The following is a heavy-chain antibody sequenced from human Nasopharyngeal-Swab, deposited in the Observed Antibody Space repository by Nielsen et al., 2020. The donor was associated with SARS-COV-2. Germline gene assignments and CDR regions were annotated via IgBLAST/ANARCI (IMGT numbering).Heavy chain of an antibody. V-gene: IGHV4-39*07. CDR2: IYYSGST. J-gene: IGHJ3*02. Sequence: WIRQHPGKGLEWIGSIYYSGSTYYNPSLKSRVTISVDTSKNQFSLKLSSVTAADTAVYYCASGLAYYDILTGYQYDAFDIWGQGTMVTVSS. D-gene: IGHD3-9*01. CDR3: ASGLAYYDILTGYQYDAFDI.